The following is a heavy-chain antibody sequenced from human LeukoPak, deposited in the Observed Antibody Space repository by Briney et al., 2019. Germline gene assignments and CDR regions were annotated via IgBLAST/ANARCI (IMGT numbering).Heavy chain of an antibody. CDR2: IYYSGST. CDR1: GGSISSSSYY. J-gene: IGHJ4*02. V-gene: IGHV4-39*01. CDR3: ARLERIAVYYFDY. D-gene: IGHD6-19*01. Sequence: SETLSLTCTVSGGSISSSSYYWGWIRQPPGKGLEWLGSIYYSGSTYYNPSLKSRVTISVDTSKNQFSLKLSSVTAADTAVYYCARLERIAVYYFDYWGQGTLVTVSS.